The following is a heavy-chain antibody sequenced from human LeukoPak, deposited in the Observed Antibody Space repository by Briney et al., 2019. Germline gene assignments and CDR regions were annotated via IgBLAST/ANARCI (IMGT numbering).Heavy chain of an antibody. D-gene: IGHD3-10*01. V-gene: IGHV3-7*03. CDR3: ARVVRGVTDY. Sequence: GGSLRLSCEVSGITFSSYWMSWVRQAPGKGLEWVATIKKDGSEKYYVDSVKGRFTISRDNAKNSPFLQMNSLRAEDTAVYYCARVVRGVTDYWGQGTLVTVSS. CDR1: GITFSSYW. J-gene: IGHJ4*02. CDR2: IKKDGSEK.